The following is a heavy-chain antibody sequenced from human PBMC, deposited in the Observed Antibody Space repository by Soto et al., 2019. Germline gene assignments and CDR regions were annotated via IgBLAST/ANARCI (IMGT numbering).Heavy chain of an antibody. V-gene: IGHV1-69*01. D-gene: IGHD6-19*01. J-gene: IGHJ5*02. CDR1: GGTFSSYA. CDR3: GRGGGIAVAGTRWFDP. Sequence: QVQLVQSGAEVKKPGSSVKVSCKASGGTFSSYAISWVRQAPGQGLEWMGGIIPIFGTANYAQKFQGRVTITADESNGTAYMGLGRLGSEDTAVFYCGRGGGIAVAGTRWFDPWGQGTLVTVSS. CDR2: IIPIFGTA.